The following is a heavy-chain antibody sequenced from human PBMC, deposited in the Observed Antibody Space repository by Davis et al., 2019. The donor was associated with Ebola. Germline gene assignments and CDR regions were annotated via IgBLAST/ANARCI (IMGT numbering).Heavy chain of an antibody. CDR3: ARGETLTVTHLYYYYGMDV. CDR1: GGSFSGYY. Sequence: SETLSLTCAVYGGSFSGYYWSWIRQPPGKGLEWIGEINHSGSTNYNPSLKSRVTISVDTSKNQFSLKLSSVTAADTAVYYCARGETLTVTHLYYYYGMDVWGQGTTVTVSS. V-gene: IGHV4-34*01. D-gene: IGHD4-17*01. J-gene: IGHJ6*02. CDR2: INHSGST.